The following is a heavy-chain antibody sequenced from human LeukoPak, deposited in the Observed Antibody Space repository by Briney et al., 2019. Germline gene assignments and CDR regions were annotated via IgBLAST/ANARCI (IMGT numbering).Heavy chain of an antibody. CDR2: I. J-gene: IGHJ4*02. Sequence: GGSLRLSCAASGFTFSSYAMSWVRQAPGKGLEWVSAIKGPVHHLQRQFQEHAVSANEQPESRGHGRIYCAKDGARLSYFDYWGQGTLVTVSS. V-gene: IGHV3-23*01. CDR1: GFTFSSYA. CDR3: AKDGARLSYFDY. D-gene: IGHD3-16*02.